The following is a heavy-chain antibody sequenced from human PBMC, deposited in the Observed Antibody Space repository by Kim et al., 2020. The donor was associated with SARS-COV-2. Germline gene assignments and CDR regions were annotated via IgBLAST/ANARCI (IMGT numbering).Heavy chain of an antibody. D-gene: IGHD3-22*01. CDR3: TTYLDYYDSSGYFGSWFDP. V-gene: IGHV3-15*01. CDR2: IKSKTDGGTT. CDR1: GFTFSNAW. Sequence: GGSLRLSCAASGFTFSNAWMSWVRQAPGKGLEWVGRIKSKTDGGTTDYAAPVKGRFTISRDDSKNTLYLQMNSLKTEDTAVYYCTTYLDYYDSSGYFGSWFDPWGQGTLVTVSS. J-gene: IGHJ5*02.